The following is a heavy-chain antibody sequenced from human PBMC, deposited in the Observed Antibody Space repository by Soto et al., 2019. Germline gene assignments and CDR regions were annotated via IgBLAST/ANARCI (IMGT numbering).Heavy chain of an antibody. D-gene: IGHD6-13*01. CDR3: ARGIAAAWYWFDP. J-gene: IGHJ5*02. Sequence: ASVKVSCKASGYTFTSYYMHWVRQAPGQGLEWMGIINPSGGSTSYAQKFQGRVTMTRGTSTSTVYMELSSLRSEDTAVYYCARGIAAAWYWFDPWAQGTLLTISA. CDR2: INPSGGST. V-gene: IGHV1-46*01. CDR1: GYTFTSYY.